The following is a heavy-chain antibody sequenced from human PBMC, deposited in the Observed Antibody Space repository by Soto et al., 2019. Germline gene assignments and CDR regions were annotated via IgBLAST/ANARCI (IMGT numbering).Heavy chain of an antibody. CDR2: IIPIFGTA. CDR3: ASLPSSSWYFDY. D-gene: IGHD6-13*01. V-gene: IGHV1-69*13. CDR1: GGTFSSYA. Sequence: SVKVSCKASGGTFSSYAISWVRQAPGQGLEWMGGIIPIFGTANYAQKFQGRVTITADESTSTAYMELSSLRSEDTAVYYCASLPSSSWYFDYWGQGTLVTVSS. J-gene: IGHJ4*02.